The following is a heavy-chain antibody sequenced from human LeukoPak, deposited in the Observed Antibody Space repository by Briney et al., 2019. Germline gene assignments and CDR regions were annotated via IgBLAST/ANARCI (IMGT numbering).Heavy chain of an antibody. J-gene: IGHJ4*02. Sequence: GESLKISCKGSGYSFTSYWISWVRQMPGKGLEWMGRIDPSDAYTNYSPSFQGHVTISSDKSIKTAYLQWSSLKASDTAMYYCARHEGYSSSAEVYWGQGTLATVSS. V-gene: IGHV5-10-1*01. CDR2: IDPSDAYT. CDR1: GYSFTSYW. D-gene: IGHD6-13*01. CDR3: ARHEGYSSSAEVY.